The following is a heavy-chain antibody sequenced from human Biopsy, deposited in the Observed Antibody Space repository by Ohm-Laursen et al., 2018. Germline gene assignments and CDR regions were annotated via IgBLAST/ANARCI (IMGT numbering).Heavy chain of an antibody. CDR2: VYYTGST. CDR3: ARNRGYYSDRTVPGYFDL. J-gene: IGHJ2*01. V-gene: IGHV4-59*01. D-gene: IGHD3-22*01. Sequence: GTLSLTCTVSGDSISSYYWSWIRQPPGKGLEWIGYVYYTGSTDYNPSLQSRVTISVDTSKNHFSLRLRSVTPADTAIYYCARNRGYYSDRTVPGYFDLWGRGTLVTVSS. CDR1: GDSISSYY.